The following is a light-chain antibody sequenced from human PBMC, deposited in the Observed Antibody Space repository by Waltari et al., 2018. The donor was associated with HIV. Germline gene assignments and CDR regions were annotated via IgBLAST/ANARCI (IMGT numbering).Light chain of an antibody. V-gene: IGLV1-44*01. Sequence: QSVLTQPPSASGTPGPRVTISCSGSSSNIGSNTVNWYQHPPGTAPKVLIYSNNQRPSEVPDRFSGSKSGTSVSLAISGLQSEDEADYYCATWDDSLNGVVFGGGTKLTV. CDR3: ATWDDSLNGVV. CDR1: SSNIGSNT. J-gene: IGLJ2*01. CDR2: SNN.